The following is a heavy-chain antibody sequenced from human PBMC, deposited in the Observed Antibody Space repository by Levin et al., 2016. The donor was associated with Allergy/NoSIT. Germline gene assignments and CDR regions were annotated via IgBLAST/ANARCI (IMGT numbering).Heavy chain of an antibody. CDR1: GYTFTRYG. Sequence: ASVKVSCKASGYTFTRYGITWVRQAPGQGLQWMGWISPSNGNTNYSPKLQGRLTLTADTSTTTTYMELRTLRSDDTAFYYCARWDIVGPRVLDYWGQGALVTVSS. J-gene: IGHJ4*02. CDR3: ARWDIVGPRVLDY. V-gene: IGHV1-18*04. D-gene: IGHD5-12*01. CDR2: ISPSNGNT.